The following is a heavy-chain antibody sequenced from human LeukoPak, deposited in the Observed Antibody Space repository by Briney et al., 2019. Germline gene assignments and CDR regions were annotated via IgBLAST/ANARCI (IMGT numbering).Heavy chain of an antibody. Sequence: SETLSLTCTVSGGSISSGGYYRSWIRQPPGKGLEWIGYIYHSGSTYYNPSLKSRVTISVDRSKNQFSLKLSSVTAADTAVYYCARVPRSYYYYYYMDVWGKGTTVTVSS. J-gene: IGHJ6*03. CDR1: GGSISSGGYY. CDR2: IYHSGST. V-gene: IGHV4-30-2*01. CDR3: ARVPRSYYYYYYMDV.